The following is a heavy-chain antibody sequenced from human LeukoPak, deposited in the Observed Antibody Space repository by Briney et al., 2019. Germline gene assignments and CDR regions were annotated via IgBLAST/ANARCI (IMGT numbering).Heavy chain of an antibody. J-gene: IGHJ2*01. CDR3: ATGHSSGWYWDFDL. CDR1: GYTLTELS. D-gene: IGHD6-19*01. Sequence: ASVKVSFKVSGYTLTELSTHWVRQAPGKGLEWMGGFDPEDGETIYAQKFQGRVTMTEDTSTDTAYMELSSLRSEDTAVYYCATGHSSGWYWDFDLWGRGTLVTVSS. CDR2: FDPEDGET. V-gene: IGHV1-24*01.